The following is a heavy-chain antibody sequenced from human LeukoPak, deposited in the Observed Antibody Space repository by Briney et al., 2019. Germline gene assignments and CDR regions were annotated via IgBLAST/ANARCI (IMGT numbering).Heavy chain of an antibody. CDR1: GYSFTSYW. J-gene: IGHJ4*02. V-gene: IGHV5-51*01. D-gene: IGHD1-1*01. Sequence: GESLKISCKGSGYSFTSYWIAWVRQMPGKGLEWMGVIYPPDSDTRYSPSFQGQVTISVDKSISTAYLQWSSLQASDTATYFCARLASKGTFDLWGQGTLVTV. CDR3: ARLASKGTFDL. CDR2: IYPPDSDT.